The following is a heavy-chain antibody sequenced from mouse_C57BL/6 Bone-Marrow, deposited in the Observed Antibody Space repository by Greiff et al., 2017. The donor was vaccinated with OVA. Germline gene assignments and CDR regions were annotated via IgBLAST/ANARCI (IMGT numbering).Heavy chain of an antibody. D-gene: IGHD3-2*02. Sequence: VQLQQPGAELVKPGASVKMSCKASGYTFTSYWITWVKQRPGQGLEWIGDIYPGSGRTKYNEKFKSKATLTVDTSSSTAYIQLSSLTSDNSAVYSCAITATAQAPYYFDYWGQGTTLTVSS. V-gene: IGHV1-55*01. CDR3: AITATAQAPYYFDY. J-gene: IGHJ2*01. CDR2: IYPGSGRT. CDR1: GYTFTSYW.